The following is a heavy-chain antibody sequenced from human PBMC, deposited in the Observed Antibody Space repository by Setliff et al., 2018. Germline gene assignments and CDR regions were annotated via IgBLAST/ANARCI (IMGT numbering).Heavy chain of an antibody. Sequence: PGGSLRLSCAASGFTVSSFSMHWVRQAPVKGLDWVATLSDDGSNEFYADSVKGRFTISRDNSENTLFLQMTSLRPEDTGIYYCAKVKKPLIRGSGFDYWGRGSPVTVSS. V-gene: IGHV3-30*18. CDR2: LSDDGSNE. J-gene: IGHJ4*02. CDR1: GFTVSSFS. CDR3: AKVKKPLIRGSGFDY. D-gene: IGHD3-10*01.